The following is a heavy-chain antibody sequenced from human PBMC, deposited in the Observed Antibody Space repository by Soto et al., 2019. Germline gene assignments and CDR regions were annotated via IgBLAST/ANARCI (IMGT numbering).Heavy chain of an antibody. CDR3: ARHAGSLGY. V-gene: IGHV4-59*08. D-gene: IGHD3-10*01. Sequence: QVHLQESGPGLVKPSETLSLTCTISGSSITNYQWSWIRQPPGKGLEWIGHVYYSGSTNYNPTLKCRVTLSIDTSKSQFSLTLVSVTAADTAVYSCARHAGSLGYWGQGTLVTVSS. CDR2: VYYSGST. CDR1: GSSITNYQ. J-gene: IGHJ4*02.